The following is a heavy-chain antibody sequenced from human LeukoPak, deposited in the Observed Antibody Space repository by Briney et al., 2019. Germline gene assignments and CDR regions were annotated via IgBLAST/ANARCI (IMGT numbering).Heavy chain of an antibody. V-gene: IGHV1-69*13. Sequence: ASVTVSFKASGGTFSSYAISWVRQAPGQGLEWMGEIIPIFGTANYAQKFQGRVTITADESTSTAYMELSSLRSEDTAVYYCARVPYSSGWFDYWGQGTLVTVSS. CDR2: IIPIFGTA. CDR1: GGTFSSYA. D-gene: IGHD6-19*01. J-gene: IGHJ4*02. CDR3: ARVPYSSGWFDY.